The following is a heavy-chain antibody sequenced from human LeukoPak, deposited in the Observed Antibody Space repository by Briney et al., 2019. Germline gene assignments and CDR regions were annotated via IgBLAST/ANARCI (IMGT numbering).Heavy chain of an antibody. CDR1: GFTFSSYS. J-gene: IGHJ4*02. D-gene: IGHD2-8*02. Sequence: PGGSLRLSCAASGFTFSSYSMNWVRQAPGKGLECFSYIFSRSSTIYYADSVKGLLTISRDNAKNSLYLQMNSLRAEDTAVYYCARDFGDYEPVLGGAWGQGTLVTVSS. CDR3: ARDFGDYEPVLGGA. V-gene: IGHV3-48*01. CDR2: IFSRSSTI.